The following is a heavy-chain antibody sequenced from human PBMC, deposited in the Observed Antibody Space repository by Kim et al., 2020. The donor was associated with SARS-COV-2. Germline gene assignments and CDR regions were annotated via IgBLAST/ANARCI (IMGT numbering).Heavy chain of an antibody. V-gene: IGHV3-74*01. CDR3: ARDYGGSGMSMVRGRLVDHYFHQGMDV. CDR2: INRDGSTT. CDR1: GFSFTTYW. J-gene: IGHJ6*04. Sequence: GGSLRLSCAASGFSFTTYWMHWVRQAPGKGLEWVSHINRDGSTTTYADSVKGRFTISRDNAKTTLYLQISNLRAEDTAVYYCARDYGGSGMSMVRGRLVDHYFHQGMDVWGEGTTVTVSS. D-gene: IGHD3-10*01.